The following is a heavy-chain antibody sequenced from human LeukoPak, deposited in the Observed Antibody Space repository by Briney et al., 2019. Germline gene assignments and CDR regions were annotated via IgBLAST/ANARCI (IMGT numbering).Heavy chain of an antibody. D-gene: IGHD2-21*01. Sequence: SETLSLTCAVYGGSFSGYYWSWIRQPPGKGLEWIGEINHSGSTNYSPSLKSRVTMSVDTFKNQFSLKLSSVTAADTAVYYCARGGIPDYWGQGILVTVSS. CDR1: GGSFSGYY. CDR2: INHSGST. V-gene: IGHV4-34*01. J-gene: IGHJ4*02. CDR3: ARGGIPDY.